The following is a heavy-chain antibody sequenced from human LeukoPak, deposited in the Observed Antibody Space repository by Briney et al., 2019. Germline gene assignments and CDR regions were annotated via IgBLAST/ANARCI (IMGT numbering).Heavy chain of an antibody. CDR2: IYYSGST. J-gene: IGHJ4*02. CDR3: ARNRYGDYVLDY. Sequence: SQTLSLTCTVSGGSISSGDYYWSWIRQPPGKGLEWIGYIYYSGSTYYNPSLKSRVTISVDTSKNQFFLKLSSVTAADTAVYYCARNRYGDYVLDYWGQGTLVTVSS. CDR1: GGSISSGDYY. V-gene: IGHV4-30-4*01. D-gene: IGHD4-17*01.